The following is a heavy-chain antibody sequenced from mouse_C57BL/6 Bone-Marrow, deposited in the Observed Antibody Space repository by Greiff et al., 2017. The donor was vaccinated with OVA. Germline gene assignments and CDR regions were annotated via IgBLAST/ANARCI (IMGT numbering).Heavy chain of an antibody. CDR1: GFNIKDIY. D-gene: IGHD1-1*02. Sequence: EVQLQQSGAELVKPGASVTLSCTASGFNIKDIYMHWVKQRPEQGLEWIGRVDPANGNTDYDPKFQDKATITADTSSNTAYLQLSSLTSEDSAVYYCARLGGYYDGYWGQGTTLTVSS. CDR2: VDPANGNT. J-gene: IGHJ2*01. CDR3: ARLGGYYDGY. V-gene: IGHV14-3*02.